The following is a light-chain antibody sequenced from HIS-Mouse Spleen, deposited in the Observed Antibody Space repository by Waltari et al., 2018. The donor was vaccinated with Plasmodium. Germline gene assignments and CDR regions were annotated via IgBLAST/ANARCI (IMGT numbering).Light chain of an antibody. Sequence: SYELTQQPSVSVSPGQTASITCPGATLGSKYACWYQLKPGQSPVLVIYQDSTRPSGIPERFSGSNSGNTATLTISGTQAMDEADYYCQAWDSSTVVFGGGTKLTVL. V-gene: IGLV3-1*01. CDR1: TLGSKY. CDR2: QDS. J-gene: IGLJ2*01. CDR3: QAWDSSTVV.